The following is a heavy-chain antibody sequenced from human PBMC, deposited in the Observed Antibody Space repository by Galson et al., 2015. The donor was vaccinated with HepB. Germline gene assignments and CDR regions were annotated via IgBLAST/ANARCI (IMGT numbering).Heavy chain of an antibody. D-gene: IGHD7-27*01. CDR3: ARDPPLGTPFDY. CDR2: ISSDSSYM. J-gene: IGHJ4*02. CDR1: GFTFSSYN. Sequence: SLRLSCATFGFTFSSYNMNWVRQAPGKGLEWVSSISSDSSYMYYADSVKGRFTISRDNAKNSLYLQMNSLRAEDTAVYYCARDPPLGTPFDYWGQGTLVTVSS. V-gene: IGHV3-21*01.